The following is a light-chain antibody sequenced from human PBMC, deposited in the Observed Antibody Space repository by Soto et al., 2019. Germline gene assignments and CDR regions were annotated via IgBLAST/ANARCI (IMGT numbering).Light chain of an antibody. CDR3: QQYDHWWT. CDR2: DAS. CDR1: QSLNSNY. Sequence: EIVLTQSPGILSLSPGERATLSFRASQSLNSNYLAWDQQKPGQAPRLLIYDASNRASGIPARFSGSGSGTEFTLTISSLQSEDFAVYYCQQYDHWWTFGQGTKVDIK. V-gene: IGKV3-20*01. J-gene: IGKJ1*01.